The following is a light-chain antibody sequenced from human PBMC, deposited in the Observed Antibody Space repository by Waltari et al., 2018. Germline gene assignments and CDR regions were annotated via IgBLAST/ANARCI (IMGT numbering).Light chain of an antibody. J-gene: IGLJ3*02. V-gene: IGLV3-25*03. CDR2: KDT. CDR1: VLPNQP. Sequence: SYEFTQPPSVSVSPGQTATIPSSGHVLPNQPAYWYQQKPGHAPVLVMKKDTERPSGIPERFSGSSSGATVALTISGVQAEDEADYYCQSADSRGSYHWVFGGGTKLTVL. CDR3: QSADSRGSYHWV.